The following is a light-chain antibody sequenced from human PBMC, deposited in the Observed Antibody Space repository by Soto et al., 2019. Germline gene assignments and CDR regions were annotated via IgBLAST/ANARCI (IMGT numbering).Light chain of an antibody. J-gene: IGKJ5*01. CDR3: QQYYSIPIT. V-gene: IGKV4-1*01. CDR2: WAS. Sequence: DIVMTQSPDSLAVSLGERATINCKSSQSVLYNFNNKKYLAWYQQKPGQPPKLLMYWASTRESGVPDRFSGSGSGTDFTLTIGRLQAEDVAVYYCQQYYSIPITVGQGKRLEIK. CDR1: QSVLYNFNNKKY.